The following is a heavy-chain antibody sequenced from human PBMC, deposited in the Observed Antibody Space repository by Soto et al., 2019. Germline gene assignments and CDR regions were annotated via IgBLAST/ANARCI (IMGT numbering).Heavy chain of an antibody. CDR1: GFTFSSYG. Sequence: QVQLVESGGGVVQPGRSLRLSCAASGFTFSSYGVHWVRQAPGKGPAWVAVISFDGSKEFYADSVKGRFTISRDNSKNTLFLQMNSLRADDTALYYCAKDYNPLAYTGYAPDYWGQGTLVTVST. CDR2: ISFDGSKE. D-gene: IGHD5-12*01. J-gene: IGHJ4*02. V-gene: IGHV3-30*18. CDR3: AKDYNPLAYTGYAPDY.